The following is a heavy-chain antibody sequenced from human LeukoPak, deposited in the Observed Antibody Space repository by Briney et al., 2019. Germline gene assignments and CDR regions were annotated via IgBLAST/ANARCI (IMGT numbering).Heavy chain of an antibody. J-gene: IGHJ4*02. CDR1: GHTFTTYD. CDR2: MSPNSGNT. D-gene: IGHD7-27*01. Sequence: ASVTVSCRASGHTFTTYDLNWVRPAPGQGLEWLGWMSPNSGNTGYAQKFQGRVTMTRDTSISTAYMELSSLRSEDTAVYYCARGPPNWGFDYWGQGTLVTVSS. V-gene: IGHV1-8*01. CDR3: ARGPPNWGFDY.